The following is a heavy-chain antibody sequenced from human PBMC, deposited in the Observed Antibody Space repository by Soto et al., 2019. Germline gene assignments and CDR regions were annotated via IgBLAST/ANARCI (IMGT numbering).Heavy chain of an antibody. Sequence: SVKVSCKASGGTFSSYTISWVRQAPGQGVEWMGRIIPILGIANYAQKFQGRVTITADKSTSTAYMELSSLRSEDTAVYYCARRGYCSSTSCPNYYYGMDVWGQGTTVTVS. CDR3: ARRGYCSSTSCPNYYYGMDV. CDR2: IIPILGIA. CDR1: GGTFSSYT. J-gene: IGHJ6*02. D-gene: IGHD2-2*01. V-gene: IGHV1-69*02.